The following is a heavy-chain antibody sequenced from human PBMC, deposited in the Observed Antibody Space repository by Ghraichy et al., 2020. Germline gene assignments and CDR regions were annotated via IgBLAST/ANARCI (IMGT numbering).Heavy chain of an antibody. Sequence: GESLNISCAASGFTFSSYAMSWVRQAPGKGLEWVSAISGSGGSTYYADSVKGRFTISRDNSKNTLYLQMNSLRAEDTAVYYCAKDSGSYPNALDYWGQGTLVTVSS. CDR1: GFTFSSYA. J-gene: IGHJ4*02. D-gene: IGHD1-26*01. CDR3: AKDSGSYPNALDY. V-gene: IGHV3-23*01. CDR2: ISGSGGST.